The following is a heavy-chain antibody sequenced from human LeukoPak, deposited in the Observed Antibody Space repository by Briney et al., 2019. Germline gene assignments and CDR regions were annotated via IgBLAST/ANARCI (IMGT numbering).Heavy chain of an antibody. J-gene: IGHJ4*02. V-gene: IGHV4-34*01. CDR2: INHSGGT. CDR3: ASLSGSYYSFDY. Sequence: PSETLSLTCAVYGGSFSGYYWSWIRQPPGKGLEWIGEINHSGGTNYNPSLKSRVTISVDTSKNQFSLKLSSVTAADTAVYYCASLSGSYYSFDYWGQGTLVTVSS. D-gene: IGHD1-26*01. CDR1: GGSFSGYY.